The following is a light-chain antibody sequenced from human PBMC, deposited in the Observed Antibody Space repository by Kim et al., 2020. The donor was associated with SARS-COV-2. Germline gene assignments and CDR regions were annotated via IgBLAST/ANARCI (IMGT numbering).Light chain of an antibody. CDR2: DAF. J-gene: IGKJ1*01. Sequence: ASLGICVTITCRATQSISNWFAWYQQKPGKAPKLLIYDAFSLESGVPSRFSGGGSGTEFTLTITSLLPDDFATYYCQQYDRYATWTFGQGTKLDI. V-gene: IGKV1-5*01. CDR1: QSISNW. CDR3: QQYDRYATWT.